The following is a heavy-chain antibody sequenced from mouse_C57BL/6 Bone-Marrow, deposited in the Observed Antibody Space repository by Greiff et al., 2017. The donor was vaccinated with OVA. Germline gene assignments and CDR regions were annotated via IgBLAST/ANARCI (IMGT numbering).Heavy chain of an antibody. J-gene: IGHJ2*01. Sequence: VQLQQSGPELVKPGASVKISCKASGYTFTDYYMNWVKQSHGKSLEWIGDINPNNGGTSYNQKFKGKATLTVDKSSSTAYMELRSLTSEDSAVYYCARSGYYGSSDYWGQGTTLTVSS. CDR1: GYTFTDYY. V-gene: IGHV1-26*01. D-gene: IGHD1-1*01. CDR2: INPNNGGT. CDR3: ARSGYYGSSDY.